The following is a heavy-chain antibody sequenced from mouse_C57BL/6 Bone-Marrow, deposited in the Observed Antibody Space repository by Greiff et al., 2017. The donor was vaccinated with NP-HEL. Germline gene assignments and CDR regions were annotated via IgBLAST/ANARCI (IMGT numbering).Heavy chain of an antibody. J-gene: IGHJ2*01. CDR3: ARWFPYYFDY. CDR2: IDPSDSYT. V-gene: IGHV1-59*01. Sequence: VKLQQPGAELVRPGTSVKLSCKASGYTFTSYWMHWVKQRPGQGLEWIGVIDPSDSYTNYNQKFKGKATLTVDTSSSTAYMQLSSLTSEDSAVYYCARWFPYYFDYWGQGTTLTVSS. CDR1: GYTFTSYW. D-gene: IGHD2-2*01.